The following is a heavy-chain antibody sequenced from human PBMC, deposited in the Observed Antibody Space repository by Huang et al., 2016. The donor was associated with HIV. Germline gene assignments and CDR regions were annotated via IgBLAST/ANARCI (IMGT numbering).Heavy chain of an antibody. CDR2: MNPKTGNT. J-gene: IGHJ4*02. Sequence: QVHLVQSGAEVKKPGASVKVSCKASGYTFTNYDINWVRQAPGRGLEWMGWMNPKTGNTGCAQSFQGRVTMTRKTSITTAYMELTSLTSEDTAVYYCARSAYGDLDYWGLGTLVIVSS. CDR1: GYTFTNYD. D-gene: IGHD4-17*01. CDR3: ARSAYGDLDY. V-gene: IGHV1-8*02.